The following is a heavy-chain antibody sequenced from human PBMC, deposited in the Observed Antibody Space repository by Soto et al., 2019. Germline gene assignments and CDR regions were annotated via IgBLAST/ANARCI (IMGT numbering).Heavy chain of an antibody. J-gene: IGHJ4*02. CDR2: ISGSGGST. CDR3: AKALGYGDYVVRYYIDY. Sequence: GGSLRLSCAASGFTFSSYAMSWVRQAPGKGLEWVSAISGSGGSTYYADSVKGRFTIPRDNSKNTLYLQMNSLRAEDTAVYYCAKALGYGDYVVRYYIDYWGQGTLVTVSS. D-gene: IGHD4-17*01. V-gene: IGHV3-23*01. CDR1: GFTFSSYA.